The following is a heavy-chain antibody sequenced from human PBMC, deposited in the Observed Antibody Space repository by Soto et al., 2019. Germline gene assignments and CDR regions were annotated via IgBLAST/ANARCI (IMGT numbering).Heavy chain of an antibody. V-gene: IGHV4-39*01. Sequence: PSETLSLTCTVSGGSISSSSYYWGWIRQPPGKGLEWIGSIYYSGSTYYTPSLKSRVTISVDTSKNQFSLRLSSVTAAETAVYYCEIRTYGLGLYSCGRRSLVPVSA. CDR2: IYYSGST. J-gene: IGHJ4*02. CDR3: EIRTYGLGLYS. D-gene: IGHD3-10*01. CDR1: GGSISSSSYY.